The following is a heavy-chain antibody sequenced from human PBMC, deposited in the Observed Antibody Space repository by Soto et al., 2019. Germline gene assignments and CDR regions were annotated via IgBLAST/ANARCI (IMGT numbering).Heavy chain of an antibody. Sequence: SETLSLTCTVSGGSISSGGYYWSWIRQHPGKGLEWIGYIYYSGSTYYNPSLKSRVTISVDTSKNQFSLKLSSVTAADTAVYYCARDGRDGSWYFDYWGQGTLVTVSS. V-gene: IGHV4-31*03. D-gene: IGHD1-26*01. J-gene: IGHJ4*02. CDR3: ARDGRDGSWYFDY. CDR1: GGSISSGGYY. CDR2: IYYSGST.